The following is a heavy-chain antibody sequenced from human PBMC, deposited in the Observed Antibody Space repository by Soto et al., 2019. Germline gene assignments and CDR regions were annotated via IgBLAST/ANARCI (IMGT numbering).Heavy chain of an antibody. Sequence: QVQLQESGPGLVKPSGTLSLTCAVSGGYISSSNWWSWVRQPPGKGLEWIGEIYHSGSTNYNPSLKSRVTILVDKSKNQFSLKLSSVTAADTAVYYCARTLRFLEWAYFDYWGQGTLVTVSS. D-gene: IGHD3-3*01. CDR2: IYHSGST. V-gene: IGHV4-4*02. CDR1: GGYISSSNW. J-gene: IGHJ4*02. CDR3: ARTLRFLEWAYFDY.